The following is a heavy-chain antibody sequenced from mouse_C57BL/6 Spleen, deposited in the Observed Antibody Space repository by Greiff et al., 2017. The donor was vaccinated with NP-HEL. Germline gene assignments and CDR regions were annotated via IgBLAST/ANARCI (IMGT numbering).Heavy chain of an antibody. CDR2: ISSGSSTI. J-gene: IGHJ2*01. CDR1: GFTFSDYG. Sequence: EVHLVESGGGLVKPGGSLKLSCAASGFTFSDYGMHWVRQAPEKGLEWVAYISSGSSTIYYADTVKGRFTISRDNAKNTLFLQMTSLRSEDTAMYYCAREATVVAGSFDYWGQGTTLTVSS. V-gene: IGHV5-17*01. D-gene: IGHD1-1*01. CDR3: AREATVVAGSFDY.